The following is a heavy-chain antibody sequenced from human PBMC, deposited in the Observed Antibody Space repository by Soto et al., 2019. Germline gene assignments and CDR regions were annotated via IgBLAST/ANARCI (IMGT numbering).Heavy chain of an antibody. CDR2: ISAYNGNT. J-gene: IGHJ3*02. V-gene: IGHV1-18*01. CDR1: GYNFILHG. CDR3: ARVWYDGNSGAFDI. D-gene: IGHD3-10*01. Sequence: QGQLVQSVGEVKKPGASLKVSCKASGYNFILHGISWVRQAPGQGLEWMGWISAYNGNTNYAQNFQDRVAMITDPSTSTVNMELRSLRSDDTAVYYCARVWYDGNSGAFDIWGQGTKVTVSS.